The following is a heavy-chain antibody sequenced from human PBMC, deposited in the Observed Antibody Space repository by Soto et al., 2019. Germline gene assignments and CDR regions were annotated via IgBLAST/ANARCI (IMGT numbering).Heavy chain of an antibody. CDR1: GFTFNIYA. CDR2: ISFDGAKK. CDR3: AREDDYGYRYINYGLDV. V-gene: IGHV3-30-3*01. D-gene: IGHD4-17*01. J-gene: IGHJ6*02. Sequence: GGSLRLSCAASGFTFNIYALHWVRQAPGKGLEWVAVISFDGAKKYYSDSVKGRFTISRDNLKNALYLQMNNLRVEDAALYFCAREDDYGYRYINYGLDVWGQGTTVTVSS.